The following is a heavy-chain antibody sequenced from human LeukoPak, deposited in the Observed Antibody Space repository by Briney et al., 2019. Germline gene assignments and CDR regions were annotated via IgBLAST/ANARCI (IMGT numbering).Heavy chain of an antibody. V-gene: IGHV3-30*18. CDR2: IIYDGSNK. Sequence: LFCGAAGVSFISCCMKRGRREPGKGRVGGAVIIYDGSNKYYADSVKGRFTISRDNAKNSLYLQMNSLRAEDTAVYYCAKLAVELATIFSFDIWGQGTMVTVSS. J-gene: IGHJ3*02. CDR1: GVSFISCC. CDR3: AKLAVELATIFSFDI. D-gene: IGHD5-24*01.